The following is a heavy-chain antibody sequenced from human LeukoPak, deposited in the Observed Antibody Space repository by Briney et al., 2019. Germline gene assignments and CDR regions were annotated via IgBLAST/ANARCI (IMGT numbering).Heavy chain of an antibody. CDR2: ISSSSSYI. Sequence: TGGSLRLSCAASGFTFSSYSMNWVRQAPGKGLEWVSSISSSSSYIYYADSVKGRFTISRDNSKNTLYLQMNSLRAEDTAVYYCAKEPATATHFDYWGQGTLVTVSS. V-gene: IGHV3-21*01. CDR3: AKEPATATHFDY. CDR1: GFTFSSYS. J-gene: IGHJ4*02. D-gene: IGHD2-15*01.